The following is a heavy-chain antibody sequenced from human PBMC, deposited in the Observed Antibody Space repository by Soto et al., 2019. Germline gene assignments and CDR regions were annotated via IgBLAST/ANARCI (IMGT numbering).Heavy chain of an antibody. CDR2: IYPGDSDT. CDR3: ARASYDSSGYYLGY. J-gene: IGHJ4*02. Sequence: GGGLKISCKVFLYNFTIYLIGWVRQMPGKGLEWMGIIYPGDSDTRYSPSFQGQVTISADKSISTAYLQWSSLKASDTAMYYCARASYDSSGYYLGYWGQGTLVTVSS. V-gene: IGHV5-51*01. D-gene: IGHD3-22*01. CDR1: LYNFTIYL.